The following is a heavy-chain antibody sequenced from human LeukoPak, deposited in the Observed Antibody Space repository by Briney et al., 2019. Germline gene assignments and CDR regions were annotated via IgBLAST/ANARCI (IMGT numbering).Heavy chain of an antibody. CDR1: GFTFSSYA. CDR2: ISGSGGST. J-gene: IGHJ4*02. D-gene: IGHD3-16*02. Sequence: QPGGSLRLSCAASGFTFSSYAMSWVRQAPGKGLEWVSAISGSGGSTYYADSVKGRITISRDTAKNSLYLQMNSLRAEDTAVYYCARVDRDTEFFDYWGQGTLVTVSS. CDR3: ARVDRDTEFFDY. V-gene: IGHV3-23*01.